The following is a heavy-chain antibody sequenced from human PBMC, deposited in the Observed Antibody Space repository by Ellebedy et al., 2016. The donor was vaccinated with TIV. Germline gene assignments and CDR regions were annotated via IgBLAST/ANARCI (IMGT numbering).Heavy chain of an antibody. D-gene: IGHD3-22*01. CDR3: ARGPRAMIVVNEWFDP. CDR1: GGSISSGGHY. Sequence: MPSETLSLTCTVSGGSISSGGHYWTWIRQHPGKGLEWIGYIHYSGNTYYKPSLKSRVTISVDTSKNQFSLKLSSVTAADTAVYYCARGPRAMIVVNEWFDPWGQGTLVTVSS. CDR2: IHYSGNT. V-gene: IGHV4-31*03. J-gene: IGHJ5*02.